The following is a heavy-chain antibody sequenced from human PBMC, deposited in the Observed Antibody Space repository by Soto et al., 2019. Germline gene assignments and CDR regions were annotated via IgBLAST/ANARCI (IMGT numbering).Heavy chain of an antibody. J-gene: IGHJ6*02. Sequence: SETLSLTCTVSGGSISSGDYYWSWIRQPPGKGLEWIGYIYYSGSTYYNPSLKSRVTISVDTSKNQFSLKLSSVTAADTAVYYCAGGGSGSYYNEYYYYGMDVWGQGTTVTVSS. CDR2: IYYSGST. CDR1: GGSISSGDYY. CDR3: AGGGSGSYYNEYYYYGMDV. D-gene: IGHD3-10*01. V-gene: IGHV4-30-4*01.